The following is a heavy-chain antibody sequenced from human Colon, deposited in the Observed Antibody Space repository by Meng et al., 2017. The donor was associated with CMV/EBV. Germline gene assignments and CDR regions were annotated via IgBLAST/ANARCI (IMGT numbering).Heavy chain of an antibody. CDR3: LRSYSSSSFDY. CDR2: IYYSGST. V-gene: IGHV4-31*03. J-gene: IGHJ4*02. Sequence: LRLSCTVSGGSINSGGHYWSWIRQHPGKGLEWIGYIYYSGSTYYNPSLKRRLTISVDTSKNQFSLKLSSVTAADTAVYYCLRSYSSSSFDYWGQGTLVTVSS. CDR1: GGSINSGGHY. D-gene: IGHD6-6*01.